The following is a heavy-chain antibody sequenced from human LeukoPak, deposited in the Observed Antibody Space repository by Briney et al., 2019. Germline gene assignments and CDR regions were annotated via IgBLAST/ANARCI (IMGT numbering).Heavy chain of an antibody. CDR1: GYTFTGYY. D-gene: IGHD5-18*01. CDR3: ARGPDTAMAGP. CDR2: INPNSGGT. Sequence: ASVKVSCKASGYTFTGYYMHWVRQAPGQGLEWMGWINPNSGGTNYAQKFQGRVTMTRDTSISTAYMELSSLRSEDMAVYYCARGPDTAMAGPWGQGTLVTVSS. J-gene: IGHJ4*02. V-gene: IGHV1-2*02.